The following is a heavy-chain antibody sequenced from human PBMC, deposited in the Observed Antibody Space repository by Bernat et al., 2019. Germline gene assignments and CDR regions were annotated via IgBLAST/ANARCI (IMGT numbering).Heavy chain of an antibody. J-gene: IGHJ6*02. CDR2: SRPSGGST. CDR3: ARKRDYSYGMDV. CDR1: GYTFTSYG. V-gene: IGHV1-46*01. Sequence: QVQLVQSGAEVKKPGASVKVSCKASGYTFTSYGISWVRQAPGQGLEWMGISRPSGGSTTYAQRFQGRVTMTRDTSTSTAYMELSGLTSEDTAVYYCARKRDYSYGMDVWGQGTTVTVSS.